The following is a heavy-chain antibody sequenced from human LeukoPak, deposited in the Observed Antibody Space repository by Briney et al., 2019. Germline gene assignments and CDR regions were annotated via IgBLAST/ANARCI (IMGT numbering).Heavy chain of an antibody. CDR2: VYYSGST. J-gene: IGHJ4*02. V-gene: IGHV4-39*07. Sequence: SETLSLTCTVSGVSISSSDYYWGWFRQPPGKGLEWIGSVYYSGSTNYNPSLKSRVTISVDTSKNQFSLKLSSVTAADTAVYYCARGRGSSSLYFDYWGQGTLVTVSS. D-gene: IGHD6-6*01. CDR3: ARGRGSSSLYFDY. CDR1: GVSISSSDYY.